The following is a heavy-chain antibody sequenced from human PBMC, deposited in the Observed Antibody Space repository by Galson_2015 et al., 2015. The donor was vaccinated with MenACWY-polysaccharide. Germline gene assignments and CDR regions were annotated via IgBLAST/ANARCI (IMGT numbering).Heavy chain of an antibody. CDR1: GGSMSRYY. CDR3: ARRAGATSGASRFDP. D-gene: IGHD1-1*01. Sequence: ETLSLTCTVSGGSMSRYYWSWIRQSPGKGLEWIGYIYDSDTGSTNYNPSLKSRVTISADTSKNQFSLILSSVTAADTAVYFCARRAGATSGASRFDPWGQGTLVTVSS. J-gene: IGHJ5*02. CDR2: IYDSDTGST. V-gene: IGHV4-59*08.